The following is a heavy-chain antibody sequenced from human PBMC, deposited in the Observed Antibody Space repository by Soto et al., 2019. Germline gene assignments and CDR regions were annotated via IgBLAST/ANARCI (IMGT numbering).Heavy chain of an antibody. J-gene: IGHJ6*02. V-gene: IGHV1-46*03. Sequence: ASVKVSCKASGYPFTSYCMHWVRQAPGQGLEWMGIINPSGGSTSYAQKFQGRVTMTRDTSTSTVYMELSSLRSEDTAVYYCARGYCSGGSCYYYYGMDVWGQGTTVTVSS. CDR2: INPSGGST. CDR3: ARGYCSGGSCYYYYGMDV. D-gene: IGHD2-15*01. CDR1: GYPFTSYC.